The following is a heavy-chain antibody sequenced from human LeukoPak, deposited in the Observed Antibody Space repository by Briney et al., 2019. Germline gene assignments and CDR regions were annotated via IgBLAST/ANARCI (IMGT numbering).Heavy chain of an antibody. J-gene: IGHJ6*02. CDR3: AAQIYGSGSNYYYYGMDV. Sequence: ASVKVSCKASGYTFTGYYMHWVRQAPGQGLEWMGWINPNSGGTNYAQKFQDRVTMTRDTSISTAYMELSRLRSEDTAVYYCAAQIYGSGSNYYYYGMDVWGQGTTVTVSS. D-gene: IGHD3-10*01. V-gene: IGHV1-2*02. CDR1: GYTFTGYY. CDR2: INPNSGGT.